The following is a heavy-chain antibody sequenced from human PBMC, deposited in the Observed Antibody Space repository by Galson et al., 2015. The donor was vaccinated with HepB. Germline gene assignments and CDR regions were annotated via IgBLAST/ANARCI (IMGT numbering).Heavy chain of an antibody. V-gene: IGHV3-23*01. J-gene: IGHJ4*02. CDR2: ISGSGGST. CDR3: AKALGLRVGATYFDY. D-gene: IGHD1-26*01. CDR1: GFTFSSYA. Sequence: SLRLSCAASGFTFSSYAMSWVRQAPGKGLEWVSAISGSGGSTYYADSVKGRFTISRDNSKNTLYLQMNSLRAEDTAVYYCAKALGLRVGATYFDYWGQGTLVTVSS.